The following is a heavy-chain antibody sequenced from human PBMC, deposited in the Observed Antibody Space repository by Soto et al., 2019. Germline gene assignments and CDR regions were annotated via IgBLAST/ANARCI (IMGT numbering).Heavy chain of an antibody. CDR1: GYTFTSYD. CDR3: ARGSGYCSGGSCYGIDY. D-gene: IGHD2-15*01. J-gene: IGHJ4*02. CDR2: INPNSGST. V-gene: IGHV1-2*04. Sequence: ASVKVSCKASGYTFTSYDINWVRQATGQGLEWMGWINPNSGSTNYAQKFQGWVTMTRDTSISTAYMELSRLRSDDTAVYYCARGSGYCSGGSCYGIDYWGQGTLVTVSS.